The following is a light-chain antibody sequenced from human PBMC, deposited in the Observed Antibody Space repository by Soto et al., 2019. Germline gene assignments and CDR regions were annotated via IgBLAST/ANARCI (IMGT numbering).Light chain of an antibody. Sequence: QSALTQPASVSGSPGQSITISCTGTSSDVGGYNLVSWYQQHPGKAPKLMIYEGSKRPSGVSNRFSGSNSGNTASLTISGLHAEDEAYYYWCSYAGSSTYVFGTGTKLTVL. CDR1: SSDVGGYNL. CDR2: EGS. CDR3: CSYAGSSTYV. V-gene: IGLV2-23*01. J-gene: IGLJ1*01.